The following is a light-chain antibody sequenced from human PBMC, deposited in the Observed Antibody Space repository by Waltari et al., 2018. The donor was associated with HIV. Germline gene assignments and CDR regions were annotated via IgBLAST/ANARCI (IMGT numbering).Light chain of an antibody. CDR3: QQSYKTPET. CDR1: QEISSY. Sequence: DTQMTQSPSSLSASVGDRVTITCRASQEISSYLNWYQQKPGKAPRLLIYAASSLQSGVPSRFSGSGSGTEFTLTINSLQPEDFATYYCQQSYKTPETFGQGTKVETK. V-gene: IGKV1-39*01. CDR2: AAS. J-gene: IGKJ1*01.